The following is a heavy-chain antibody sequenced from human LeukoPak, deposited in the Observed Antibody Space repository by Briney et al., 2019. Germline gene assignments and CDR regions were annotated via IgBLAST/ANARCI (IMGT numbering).Heavy chain of an antibody. CDR3: ARGWVDYYGSGSLAFGGRGWFDP. J-gene: IGHJ5*02. CDR2: IYYSGST. CDR1: GGSISSGGYY. D-gene: IGHD3-10*01. V-gene: IGHV4-31*03. Sequence: PSETLSLTCTVSGGSISSGGYYWSWIRQHPGKGLEWIEYIYYSGSTYYNPSLKSRVTISVDTSKNQFSLKLSSVTAADTAVYYCARGWVDYYGSGSLAFGGRGWFDPWGQGTLVTVSS.